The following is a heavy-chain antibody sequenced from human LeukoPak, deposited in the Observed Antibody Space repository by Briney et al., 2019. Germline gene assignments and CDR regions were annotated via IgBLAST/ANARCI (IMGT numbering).Heavy chain of an antibody. V-gene: IGHV4-59*01. Sequence: SETLSLTCTVSGDSISPYYWSWIRQPPGKGLEWVGYFFYRGSTNYNASLKSRVTISLDTSKNQFSLKLSSVTAADTAVYYCARGDSGWYLGLGFDYWGQGTLVTVSS. CDR1: GDSISPYY. J-gene: IGHJ4*02. D-gene: IGHD6-19*01. CDR3: ARGDSGWYLGLGFDY. CDR2: FFYRGST.